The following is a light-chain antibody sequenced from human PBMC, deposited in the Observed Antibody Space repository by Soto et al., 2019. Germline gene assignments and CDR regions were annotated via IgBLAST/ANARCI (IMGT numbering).Light chain of an antibody. Sequence: EIVMTQSPPTLSVSPGERATLSCRASQSISTELAWYQQKPGQPPRLLIYSASTRATGVPARFTGSGSGSEFTLTISGLQSVDFAVYYCQQGHNWPLTFGQGTRLEI. CDR1: QSISTE. CDR2: SAS. V-gene: IGKV3-15*01. J-gene: IGKJ2*01. CDR3: QQGHNWPLT.